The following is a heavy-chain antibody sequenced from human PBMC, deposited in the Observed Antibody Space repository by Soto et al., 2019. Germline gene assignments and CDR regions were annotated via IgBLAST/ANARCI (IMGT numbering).Heavy chain of an antibody. CDR3: AREGYCSSTSCSLDY. Sequence: GGSLRLSCAASGFTFSSYDMHWVRQATGKGLEWVSAIGTAGDTYYPGSVKGRFTISRENAKNSLYLQMNSLRAGDTAVYYCAREGYCSSTSCSLDYWGQGTLVTVSS. CDR1: GFTFSSYD. V-gene: IGHV3-13*01. J-gene: IGHJ4*02. CDR2: IGTAGDT. D-gene: IGHD2-2*01.